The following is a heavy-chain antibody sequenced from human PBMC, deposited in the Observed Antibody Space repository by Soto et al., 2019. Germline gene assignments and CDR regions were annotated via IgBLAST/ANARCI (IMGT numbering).Heavy chain of an antibody. Sequence: GASVKGSCKASGYTFTVYYMHWVREAPGQGLEWMGWINPKSGGTMYPQKFQGRVTMTWDTSISTAYMALTRLRSDDTAVYYCARDLAKGGGSAGFDYWGQGTLVTVS. CDR1: GYTFTVYY. V-gene: IGHV1-2*02. CDR3: ARDLAKGGGSAGFDY. D-gene: IGHD1-26*01. CDR2: INPKSGGT. J-gene: IGHJ4*02.